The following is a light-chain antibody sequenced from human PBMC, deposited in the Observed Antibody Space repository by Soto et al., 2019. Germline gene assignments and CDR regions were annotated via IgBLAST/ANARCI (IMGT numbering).Light chain of an antibody. Sequence: QPVLTQPPSVAAAPGHKVTISCSGSSSNIWSNYVSWYQQVPGPTPKLLIYDNSERPSGIPDRFSGAKSGTSATLGITGLQTGDEADYYCGTWDNSLSGNVVFGGGTKLTVL. J-gene: IGLJ2*01. CDR2: DNS. CDR3: GTWDNSLSGNVV. V-gene: IGLV1-51*01. CDR1: SSNIWSNY.